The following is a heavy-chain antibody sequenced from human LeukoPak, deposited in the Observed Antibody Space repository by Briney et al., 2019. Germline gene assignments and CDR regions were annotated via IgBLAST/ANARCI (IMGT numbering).Heavy chain of an antibody. J-gene: IGHJ4*02. D-gene: IGHD3-9*01. CDR2: IYYSGST. Sequence: SETLSLTCTVSGGSISSSSYYWGWIHQPPGKGLEWIGSIYYSGSTYYNPSLKSRVTISVDTSKNQFSLKLSSVTAADTAVYYCARADRGYFDWFRGDGGFDYWGQGTLVTVSS. CDR3: ARADRGYFDWFRGDGGFDY. CDR1: GGSISSSSYY. V-gene: IGHV4-39*07.